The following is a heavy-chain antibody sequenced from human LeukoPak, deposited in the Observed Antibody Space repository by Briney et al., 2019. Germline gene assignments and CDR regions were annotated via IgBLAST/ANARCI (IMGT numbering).Heavy chain of an antibody. J-gene: IGHJ4*02. CDR1: GYTFTSYY. CDR2: INPSGGST. D-gene: IGHD6-19*01. Sequence: GASVKVSCKASGYTFTSYYMHWVRHAPGQGLEWIGIINPSGGSTSYAQKFQGRVTMTRHTPTSTVYMELSGLRSEDTAVYYCAKARSSSGWYSWGQGTLVTVSS. CDR3: AKARSSSGWYS. V-gene: IGHV1-46*01.